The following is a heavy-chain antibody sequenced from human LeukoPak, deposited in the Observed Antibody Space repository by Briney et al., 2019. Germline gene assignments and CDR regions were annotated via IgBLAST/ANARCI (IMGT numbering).Heavy chain of an antibody. J-gene: IGHJ4*02. CDR2: ISAYNGNT. V-gene: IGHV1-8*03. CDR3: ARAFQSLGGLSLPDY. Sequence: WASVKVSCKASGYTFTSYYMHWVRQAPGQGLEWMGWISAYNGNTNYAQKFQGRVTITRNTSISTAYMELSSLRSEDTAVYYCARAFQSLGGLSLPDYWGQGTLVTVSS. CDR1: GYTFTSYY. D-gene: IGHD3-16*02.